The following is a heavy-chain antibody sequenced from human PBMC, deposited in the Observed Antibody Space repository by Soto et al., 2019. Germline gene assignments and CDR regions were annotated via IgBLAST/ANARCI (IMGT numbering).Heavy chain of an antibody. CDR3: ARVSSSWYRDYYYYMDV. D-gene: IGHD6-13*01. J-gene: IGHJ6*03. Sequence: SETLSLTCTVSGGSISSYYWSWIRQPPGKGLEWIGYIYYSGSTNYNPSLKSRVTISVDTSKNQFSLKLSSVTAADTAVYYCARVSSSWYRDYYYYMDVWGKGTTVTVSS. CDR2: IYYSGST. V-gene: IGHV4-59*01. CDR1: GGSISSYY.